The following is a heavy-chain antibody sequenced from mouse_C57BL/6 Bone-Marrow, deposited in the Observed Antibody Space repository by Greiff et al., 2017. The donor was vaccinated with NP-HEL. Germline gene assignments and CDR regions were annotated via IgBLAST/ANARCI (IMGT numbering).Heavy chain of an antibody. V-gene: IGHV5-6*01. D-gene: IGHD1-1*01. CDR3: ARPLYYYGSSYCWYFDV. CDR1: GFTFSSYG. CDR2: ISSGGSYT. Sequence: DVQLVESGGDLVKPGGSLKLSCAASGFTFSSYGMSWVRQTPDKRLEWVATISSGGSYTYYPDSVKGRFTISRDNAKNTLYLQMSSLKSEDTAMYYCARPLYYYGSSYCWYFDVWGTGTTVTVSS. J-gene: IGHJ1*03.